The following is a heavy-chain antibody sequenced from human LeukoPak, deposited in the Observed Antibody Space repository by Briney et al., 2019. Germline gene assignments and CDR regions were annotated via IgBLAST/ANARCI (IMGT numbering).Heavy chain of an antibody. CDR3: ARLRRNSWYFDY. CDR2: IYYSGST. Sequence: SETLSLTCTVSGGSISSSNYYWGWIRQPPGKGLEWIGNIYYSGSTYYNPSLKSRVTISVDTSKNQFSLKLSSVTAADTAVYYCARLRRNSWYFDYWGQGTLVTVSS. D-gene: IGHD6-13*01. CDR1: GGSISSSNYY. J-gene: IGHJ4*02. V-gene: IGHV4-39*01.